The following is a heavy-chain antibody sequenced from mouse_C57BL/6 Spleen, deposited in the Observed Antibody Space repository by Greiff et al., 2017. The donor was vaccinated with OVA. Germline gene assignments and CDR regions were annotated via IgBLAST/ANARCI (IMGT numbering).Heavy chain of an antibody. CDR3: TGSLLLRYYFDY. Sequence: DVKLQESGGGLVQPGGSMKLSCVASGFTFSNYWMNWVRQSPEKGLEWVAQIRLKSDNYATHYAESVKGRFTISRDDSKSSVYLQMNNLRAEDTGIYYCTGSLLLRYYFDYWGQGATLTVSS. V-gene: IGHV6-3*01. CDR1: GFTFSNYW. D-gene: IGHD1-1*01. CDR2: IRLKSDNYAT. J-gene: IGHJ2*01.